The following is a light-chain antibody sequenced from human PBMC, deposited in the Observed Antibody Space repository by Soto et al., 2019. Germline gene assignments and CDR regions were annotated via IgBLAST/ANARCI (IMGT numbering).Light chain of an antibody. J-gene: IGLJ3*02. CDR2: EVR. V-gene: IGLV2-14*01. Sequence: QSALTQPASVSGSPGQSITISCTGTRSDIGAYNYVSWYQQHPGKAPKLMIYEVRNRPSGVSNRFSGSKSGNTASLTISGLQAEDEADYYCSSYTTSSTRVFGGGTKVTVL. CDR3: SSYTTSSTRV. CDR1: RSDIGAYNY.